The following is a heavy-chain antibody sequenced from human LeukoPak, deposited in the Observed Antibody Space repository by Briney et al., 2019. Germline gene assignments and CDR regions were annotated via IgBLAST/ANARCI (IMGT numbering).Heavy chain of an antibody. CDR1: GGSISSYY. D-gene: IGHD2-15*01. CDR2: IYYSGST. J-gene: IGHJ3*02. Sequence: PSETLSLTCTVSGGSISSYYWSWIRQPPGKGLEWIGYIYYSGSTNYNPSLKSRVTISVDTSKNQFSLKLSSVTAADTAVYYCARDGGRGYLDALDIWGQGTMVTVSS. CDR3: ARDGGRGYLDALDI. V-gene: IGHV4-59*01.